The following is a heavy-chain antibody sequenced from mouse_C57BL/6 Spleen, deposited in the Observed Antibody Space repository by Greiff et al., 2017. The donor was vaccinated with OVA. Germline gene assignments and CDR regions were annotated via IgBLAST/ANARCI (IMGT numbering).Heavy chain of an antibody. CDR1: GYTFTDYN. D-gene: IGHD1-1*01. V-gene: IGHV1-18*01. CDR3: ARSGYYGSSLAWFAY. Sequence: EVQLQQSGPELVKPGASVKIPCKASGYTFTDYNMDWVKQSHGKSLEWIGDINPNNGGTIYNQKFKGKATLTVDKSSSTAYMELRSLTSEDTAFYYCARSGYYGSSLAWFAYWGQGTLVTVSA. J-gene: IGHJ3*01. CDR2: INPNNGGT.